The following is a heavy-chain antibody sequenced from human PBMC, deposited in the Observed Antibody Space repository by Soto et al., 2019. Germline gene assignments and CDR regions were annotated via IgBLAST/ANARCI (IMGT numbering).Heavy chain of an antibody. D-gene: IGHD1-7*01. CDR3: ARDLLPNWNYARLATKNAFDI. CDR1: GFTFSSYS. V-gene: IGHV3-21*01. J-gene: IGHJ3*02. CDR2: ISSSSSYI. Sequence: GGSLRLSCAASGFTFSSYSMNWVRQAPGKGLEWVSSISSSSSYIYYADSVKGRFTISRDNAKNSLYLQMNSLRAEDTAVYHCARDLLPNWNYARLATKNAFDIWGQGTMVTVSS.